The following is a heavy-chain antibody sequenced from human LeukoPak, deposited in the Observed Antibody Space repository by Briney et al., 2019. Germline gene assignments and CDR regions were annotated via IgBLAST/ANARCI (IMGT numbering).Heavy chain of an antibody. Sequence: SQTLSLTCAISGDSVSSDSATWNWIRLSPSRGLEWLGRIYYRSKWYSAYAVSVKSRISINSDTSKNQFSLQLNSVTPEDTAIYYCARGPQWLNYWGQGTLVTVSS. CDR3: ARGPQWLNY. D-gene: IGHD6-19*01. CDR2: IYYRSKWYS. V-gene: IGHV6-1*01. J-gene: IGHJ4*02. CDR1: GDSVSSDSAT.